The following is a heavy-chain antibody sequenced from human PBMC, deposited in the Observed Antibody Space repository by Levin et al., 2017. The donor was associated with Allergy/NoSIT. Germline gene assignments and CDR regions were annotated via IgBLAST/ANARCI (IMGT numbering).Heavy chain of an antibody. V-gene: IGHV3-11*01. CDR1: GFTFSDYY. J-gene: IGHJ4*02. Sequence: GESLKISCAASGFTFSDYYMSWIRQAPGKGLEWVSYISSSGSTIYYADSVKGRFTISRDNAKNSLYLQMNSLRAEDAAVYYCARDYPIAVVWGQGTLVTVSS. CDR3: ARDYPIAVV. CDR2: ISSSGSTI. D-gene: IGHD6-19*01.